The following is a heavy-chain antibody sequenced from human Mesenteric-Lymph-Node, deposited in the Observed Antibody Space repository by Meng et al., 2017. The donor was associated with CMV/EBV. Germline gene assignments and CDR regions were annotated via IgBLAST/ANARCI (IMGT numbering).Heavy chain of an antibody. D-gene: IGHD3-9*01. CDR2: INHSGST. V-gene: IGHV4-34*01. CDR3: ARGSSYDILTGYFDY. Sequence: QWGRGLVQPSQPLSDSCSVYGGAFGGSYWNWIRQSPEKGLEWIGEINHSGSTTYNPSFTSRIIISVDTSTNQISLNMSSVSAADTAVYYCARGSSYDILTGYFDYWGQGALVTVSS. CDR1: GGAFGGSY. J-gene: IGHJ4*02.